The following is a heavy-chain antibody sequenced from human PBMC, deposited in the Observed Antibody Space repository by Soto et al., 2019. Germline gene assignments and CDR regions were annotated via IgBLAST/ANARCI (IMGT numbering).Heavy chain of an antibody. D-gene: IGHD3-3*02. V-gene: IGHV4-59*01. CDR2: IYYSGST. CDR1: GSSISSYD. Sequence: SETLCLTCTVSGSSISSYDGSWIRQPPGKGLEWIGYIYYSGSTNYNPSLKSRVTISVDTSKNQFSLKLSSVTAADTAVYYCARDQYHFWSGYYTGYYYGMDVWGQGTTVTVSS. J-gene: IGHJ6*02. CDR3: ARDQYHFWSGYYTGYYYGMDV.